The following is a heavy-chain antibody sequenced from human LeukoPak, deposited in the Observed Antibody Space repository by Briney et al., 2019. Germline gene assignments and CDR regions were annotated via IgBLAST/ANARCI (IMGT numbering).Heavy chain of an antibody. D-gene: IGHD1-26*01. V-gene: IGHV3-48*03. CDR2: ISSSGSTI. CDR3: AKRGAEVGATVAPGDY. J-gene: IGHJ4*02. CDR1: GFTFSSYE. Sequence: VGSLRLSCAASGFTFSSYEMNWVRQAPGKGLEWVSYISSSGSTIYYADSVKGRFTISSDNSKNTLYLQMNSLRAKDTAIYYCAKRGAEVGATVAPGDYWGQGTLVTVSS.